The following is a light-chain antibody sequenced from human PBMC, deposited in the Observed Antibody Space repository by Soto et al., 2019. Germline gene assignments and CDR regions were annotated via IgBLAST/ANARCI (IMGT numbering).Light chain of an antibody. CDR3: HQYGTSLAT. J-gene: IGKJ1*01. CDR2: GAS. Sequence: EIVFKKSPGSLALSPGERAALSCRASQSVYNNFLAWYQQRPGQAPRLLIYGASNRATGIPDRFSGSGSGTDFTLTIIRLEPEDFAVFYCHQYGTSLATFGQGTKVDIK. CDR1: QSVYNNF. V-gene: IGKV3-20*01.